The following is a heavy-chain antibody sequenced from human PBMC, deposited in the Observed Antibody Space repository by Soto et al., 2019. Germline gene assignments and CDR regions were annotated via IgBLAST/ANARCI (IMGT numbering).Heavy chain of an antibody. J-gene: IGHJ4*02. V-gene: IGHV4-4*02. CDR1: GGSISSSNR. Sequence: PSETLSLTCAVSGGSISSSNRWSWVRQPPGKGLEWIGEIYHSGSTNYNPSLKSRVTISVDKSKNQFSLKLSSVTAADTAVYYCAREGVWYYYDSSGYAYYFDYWGQGTLVTVSS. D-gene: IGHD3-22*01. CDR3: AREGVWYYYDSSGYAYYFDY. CDR2: IYHSGST.